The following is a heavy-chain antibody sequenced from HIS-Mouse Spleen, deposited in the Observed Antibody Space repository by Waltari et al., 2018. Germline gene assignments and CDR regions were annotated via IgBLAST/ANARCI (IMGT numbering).Heavy chain of an antibody. CDR1: GGSFSGYY. Sequence: QVQLQQWGAGLLKPSETLSLTCAVYGGSFSGYYWSWIRQPPGKGLEWIGEINHSGSTNYNPSLKSRVTISVDTSKNQFSLKLSSVTAADTAVYYWAGYNWNYGTDYWGQGTLVTVSS. J-gene: IGHJ4*02. CDR3: AGYNWNYGTDY. D-gene: IGHD1-7*01. CDR2: INHSGST. V-gene: IGHV4-34*01.